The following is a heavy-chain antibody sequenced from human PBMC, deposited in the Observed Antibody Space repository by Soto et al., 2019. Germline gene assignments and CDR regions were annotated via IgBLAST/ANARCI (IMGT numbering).Heavy chain of an antibody. V-gene: IGHV3-23*01. D-gene: IGHD2-15*01. CDR3: AKDWGHWSGGSCYSGPFDD. Sequence: GSLRLSCAASGFTFSSYAMSWVRQAPGKGLEWVSAISGSGGSTYYADSVKGRFTISRDNSKNTLYLQMNSPRAEDTAVYYCAKDWGHWSGGSCYSGPFDDWGQGTLVTVSS. CDR1: GFTFSSYA. J-gene: IGHJ4*02. CDR2: ISGSGGST.